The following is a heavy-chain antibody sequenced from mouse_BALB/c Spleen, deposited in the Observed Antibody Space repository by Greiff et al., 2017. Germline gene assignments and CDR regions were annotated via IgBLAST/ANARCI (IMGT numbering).Heavy chain of an antibody. V-gene: IGHV1S81*02. CDR1: GYTFTSYW. CDR3: ARLDDFDV. Sequence: QVQLQQPGAELVKPGASVKLSCKASGYTFTSYWMHWVKQRPGQGLEWIGEINPSNGRTNYNEKFTSKATLTVDKSSSTAYMQLSSLTSEDSAVYYCARLDDFDVWGAGTTVTVSS. CDR2: INPSNGRT. J-gene: IGHJ1*01.